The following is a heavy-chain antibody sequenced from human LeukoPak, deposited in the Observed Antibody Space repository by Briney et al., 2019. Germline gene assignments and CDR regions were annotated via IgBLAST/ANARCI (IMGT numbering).Heavy chain of an antibody. CDR2: VNHSGST. CDR1: GESFSGYY. D-gene: IGHD6-13*01. J-gene: IGHJ4*02. V-gene: IGHV4-34*01. CDR3: ARAEITAAGVPFDY. Sequence: PSETLSLTCAVYGESFSGYYWSWIRQPPGKGLEWIGEVNHSGSTNYNPSLKSRVAISVDTSKNQFSLKLSSVTAADTGVYYCARAEITAAGVPFDYRGQGTLVTVSS.